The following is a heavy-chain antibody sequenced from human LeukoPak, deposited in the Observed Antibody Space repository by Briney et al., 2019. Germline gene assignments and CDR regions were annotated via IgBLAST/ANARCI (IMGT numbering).Heavy chain of an antibody. V-gene: IGHV1-69*05. Sequence: SVKVSCKASGGTFSSYAISWVRQAPGQGLEWMGGIIPIFGTANYAQKFQGRVTITTDESTSTAYMELSSLRSEDTAVYYCASGGIAAAGSNFNYWGQGTLVTVSS. CDR2: IIPIFGTA. D-gene: IGHD6-13*01. CDR3: ASGGIAAAGSNFNY. CDR1: GGTFSSYA. J-gene: IGHJ4*02.